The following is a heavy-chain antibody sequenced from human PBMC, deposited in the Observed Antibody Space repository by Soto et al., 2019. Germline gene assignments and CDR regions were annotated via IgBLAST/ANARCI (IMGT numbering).Heavy chain of an antibody. CDR2: INPSGGST. CDR3: ARARVRGPYDSSGYYRAEYFQH. Sequence: ASMKVSCKASGYTFTSYYMHWVRQAPGQGLEWMGIINPSGGSTSYAQKFQGRVTMTRDTSTSTVYMELSSLRSEDTAVYYCARARVRGPYDSSGYYRAEYFQHWG. V-gene: IGHV1-46*01. D-gene: IGHD3-22*01. CDR1: GYTFTSYY. J-gene: IGHJ1*01.